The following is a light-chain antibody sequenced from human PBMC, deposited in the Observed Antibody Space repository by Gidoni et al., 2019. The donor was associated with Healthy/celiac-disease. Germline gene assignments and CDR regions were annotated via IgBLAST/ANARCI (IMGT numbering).Light chain of an antibody. J-gene: IGKJ1*01. CDR2: AAS. Sequence: DVQMTQPPSSLSASVGDRVTITCRASQSISSYLNWYQQKPGKAPKLLIYAASSLQSGVPSRFSGSGSGTDFTLTISSLQPEDFATYYCQQSYSTPRLTFGQGTKVEIK. V-gene: IGKV1-39*01. CDR3: QQSYSTPRLT. CDR1: QSISSY.